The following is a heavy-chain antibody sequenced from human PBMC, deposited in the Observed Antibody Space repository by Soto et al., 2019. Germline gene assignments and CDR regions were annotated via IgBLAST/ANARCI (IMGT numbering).Heavy chain of an antibody. D-gene: IGHD3-22*01. V-gene: IGHV3-23*01. Sequence: EVQLLESGGDLIQPGGSLRLSCAASGFTFNIYAMTWVRQAPGKGLEWVSAISRYGDFTYYADSVEGRFTISRDNSKNTLYLQMNSLRDEDTAVYYCATDRYLDHDSRGYLFDNWGQGTLVTVSS. CDR2: ISRYGDFT. CDR3: ATDRYLDHDSRGYLFDN. CDR1: GFTFNIYA. J-gene: IGHJ4*02.